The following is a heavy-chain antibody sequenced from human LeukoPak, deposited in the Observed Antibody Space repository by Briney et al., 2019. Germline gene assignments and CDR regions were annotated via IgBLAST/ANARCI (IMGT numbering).Heavy chain of an antibody. CDR1: GGSISSYY. D-gene: IGHD3-22*01. Sequence: TLSLTCTVSGGSISSYYWSWIRQPPGKALEWLARIDWDDDKYYSTSLKTRLTISKDTSKNQVVLTMTNMDPVDTATYYCARTYDSSGYYYFVYFDYWGQGTLVTVSS. CDR2: IDWDDDK. V-gene: IGHV2-70*11. CDR3: ARTYDSSGYYYFVYFDY. J-gene: IGHJ4*02.